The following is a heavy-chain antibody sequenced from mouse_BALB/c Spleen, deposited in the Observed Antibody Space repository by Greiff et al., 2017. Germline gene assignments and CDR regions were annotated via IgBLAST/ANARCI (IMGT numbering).Heavy chain of an antibody. CDR3: ARDPTVVGDAMDY. CDR2: ISDGGSYT. J-gene: IGHJ4*01. V-gene: IGHV5-4*02. D-gene: IGHD1-1*01. CDR1: GFTFSDYY. Sequence: EVHLVESGGGLVKPGGSLKLSCAASGFTFSDYYMYWVRQTPEKRLEWVATISDGGSYTYYPDSVKGRFTISRDNAKNNLYLQMSSLKSEDTAMYYCARDPTVVGDAMDYWGQGTSVTVSS.